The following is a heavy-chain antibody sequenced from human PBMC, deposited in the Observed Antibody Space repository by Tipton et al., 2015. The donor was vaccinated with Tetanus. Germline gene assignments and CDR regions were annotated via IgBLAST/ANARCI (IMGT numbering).Heavy chain of an antibody. CDR2: ISSSSNTI. V-gene: IGHV3-48*02. CDR3: ARGQKIATRNFDL. CDR1: DFTFSSYN. J-gene: IGHJ2*01. D-gene: IGHD2/OR15-2a*01. Sequence: SLRLSCAASDFTFSSYNMNWVRQAPGKGLEWVSYISSSSNTIYYGDSVKGRFTISRDNAKNSLYLQMNSLRDEDTAVYFCARGQKIATRNFDLWGRGTLVTVSS.